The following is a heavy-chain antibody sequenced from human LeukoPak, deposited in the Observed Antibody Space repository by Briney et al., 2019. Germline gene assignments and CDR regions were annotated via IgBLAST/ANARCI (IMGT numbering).Heavy chain of an antibody. Sequence: SETLSLTCTVSGGSISSSSYYWGWIRQPPGEGLEWIGSIYYSGSTYYNPSLKSRVTISVDTSKKQFSQKLNSVTAADTAVYYCARTVSGSYYSFDYWGQGTLVTVSS. D-gene: IGHD1-26*01. CDR1: GGSISSSSYY. J-gene: IGHJ4*02. CDR2: IYYSGST. V-gene: IGHV4-39*07. CDR3: ARTVSGSYYSFDY.